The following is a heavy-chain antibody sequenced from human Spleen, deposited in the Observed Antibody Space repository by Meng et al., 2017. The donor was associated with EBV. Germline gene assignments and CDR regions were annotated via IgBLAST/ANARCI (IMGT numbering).Heavy chain of an antibody. CDR1: CRSISSINW. D-gene: IGHD3-16*02. CDR2: IYHSGST. CDR3: ARDYPMITFGGVIVTPLYY. Sequence: EETGPGVLKPSGTLSLTCAVSCRSISSINWCRWVRQPPGKGLEWIGEIYHSGSTNYNPSLKSRVTISGDKSKNQFSLKLSSVTAADTAVYYCARDYPMITFGGVIVTPLYYWGQGTLVTVSS. J-gene: IGHJ4*02. V-gene: IGHV4-4*02.